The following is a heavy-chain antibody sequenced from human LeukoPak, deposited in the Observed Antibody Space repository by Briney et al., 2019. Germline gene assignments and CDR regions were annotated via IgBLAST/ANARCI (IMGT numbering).Heavy chain of an antibody. D-gene: IGHD3-10*01. CDR1: GGSISSSSYY. CDR3: ARRLYYYGSGSISSNWYFDL. CDR2: IYYSGST. V-gene: IGHV4-39*01. Sequence: SETLSLTCTVSGGSISSSSYYWGWIRQPPGKGLEWIGSIYYSGSTYYNPSLKSRVTISVDTSKNQFSLKLSSVTAADTAVYYCARRLYYYGSGSISSNWYFDLWGRATLVTVSS. J-gene: IGHJ2*01.